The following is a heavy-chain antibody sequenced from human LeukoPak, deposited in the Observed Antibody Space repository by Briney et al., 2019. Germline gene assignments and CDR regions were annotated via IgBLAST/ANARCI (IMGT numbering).Heavy chain of an antibody. CDR1: GFTFSSYA. Sequence: GGSLRLSCAASGFTFSSYAMHWVRQAPGKGLELVAVISYDGSNKYYADSVKGRFTISRDNSKNTLYLQMNSLRAEDTAVYYCARDRMGCSGGSCYLRLDYWGQGTLVTVSS. CDR3: ARDRMGCSGGSCYLRLDY. J-gene: IGHJ4*02. CDR2: ISYDGSNK. V-gene: IGHV3-30-3*01. D-gene: IGHD2-15*01.